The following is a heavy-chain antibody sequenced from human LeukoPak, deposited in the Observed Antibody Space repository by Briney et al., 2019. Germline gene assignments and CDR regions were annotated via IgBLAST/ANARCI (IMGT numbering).Heavy chain of an antibody. Sequence: SETLSLTCTVSGGSISSYYWSWIRQPAGKGLEWIGRIYTSGSTNYNPSLKSRVTISLDKSKNQFSLKLSSVTAADTAVYYCATTAAAGTRLAWFDPWGQGTLVTVSS. V-gene: IGHV4-4*07. CDR2: IYTSGST. J-gene: IGHJ5*02. D-gene: IGHD6-13*01. CDR3: ATTAAAGTRLAWFDP. CDR1: GGSISSYY.